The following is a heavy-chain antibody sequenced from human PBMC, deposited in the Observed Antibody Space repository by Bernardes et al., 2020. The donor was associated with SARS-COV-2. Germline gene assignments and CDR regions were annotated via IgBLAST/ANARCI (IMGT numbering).Heavy chain of an antibody. CDR2: ISWNSGSI. D-gene: IGHD3-3*01. Sequence: GGSLRLSCAASGFTFDDYAMHWVRQAPGKGLEWVSGISWNSGSIGYADSVKGRLTISRDNAKNSLYLQMNSLRAEDTALYYCAKGGDYDFWSGPDYWGQGTLVTVSS. V-gene: IGHV3-9*01. J-gene: IGHJ4*02. CDR3: AKGGDYDFWSGPDY. CDR1: GFTFDDYA.